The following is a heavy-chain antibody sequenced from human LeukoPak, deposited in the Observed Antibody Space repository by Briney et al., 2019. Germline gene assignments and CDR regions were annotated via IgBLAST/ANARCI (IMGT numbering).Heavy chain of an antibody. D-gene: IGHD3-10*01. V-gene: IGHV4-31*03. CDR3: ARTLLSSPSRVREIYYFDY. CDR1: GGSISSGGYY. Sequence: KTSETLSLTCTVSGGSISSGGYYWSWIRQHPGKGLEWFGYIYYSGSTYYNPSLKSRVTISVDTSKNQFFLKLSSVTAADTAVYYCARTLLSSPSRVREIYYFDYWGQGTLVRVPS. CDR2: IYYSGST. J-gene: IGHJ4*02.